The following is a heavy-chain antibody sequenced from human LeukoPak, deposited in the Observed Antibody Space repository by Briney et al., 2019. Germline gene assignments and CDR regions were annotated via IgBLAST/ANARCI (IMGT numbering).Heavy chain of an antibody. CDR1: GDSVSSNSAA. CDR3: ARGNYYDSSGYTSTDI. CDR2: TYYRSKWYN. D-gene: IGHD3-22*01. V-gene: IGHV6-1*01. J-gene: IGHJ3*02. Sequence: SQTLSLTCAISGDSVSSNSAAWNWIRQSPSRGLEWLGRTYYRSKWYNDYAVSVKSRITINPDTSKNQFSLKLSSVTAADTAVYYCARGNYYDSSGYTSTDIWGQGTLVTVSS.